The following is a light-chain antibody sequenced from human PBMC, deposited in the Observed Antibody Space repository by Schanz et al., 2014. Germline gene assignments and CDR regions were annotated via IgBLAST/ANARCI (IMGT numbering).Light chain of an antibody. V-gene: IGKV3-15*01. Sequence: EIVMTQSPDTLSVSPGEGATLSCRASHSVSRNLVWYQQTPGQSPRLLIYGASTRATGIPARFSGSGSGSDFTLTISSLQSEDYAVYFCQQYDSWPRTFGPGTKVDIK. J-gene: IGKJ3*01. CDR1: HSVSRN. CDR3: QQYDSWPRT. CDR2: GAS.